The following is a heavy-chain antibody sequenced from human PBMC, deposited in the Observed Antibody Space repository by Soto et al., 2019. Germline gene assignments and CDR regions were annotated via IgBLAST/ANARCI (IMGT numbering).Heavy chain of an antibody. D-gene: IGHD6-19*01. CDR3: ARELGSSGDRHYYYYMDV. Sequence: SETLSLTCTVSGGSISSHYWSWIRQPPGKGLEWIGYIYYSGSTNYNPSLKSRVTISVDTSKNQFSLKLSSVTAADTAVYYCARELGSSGDRHYYYYMDVWGKGTTVTVSS. CDR1: GGSISSHY. V-gene: IGHV4-59*11. CDR2: IYYSGST. J-gene: IGHJ6*03.